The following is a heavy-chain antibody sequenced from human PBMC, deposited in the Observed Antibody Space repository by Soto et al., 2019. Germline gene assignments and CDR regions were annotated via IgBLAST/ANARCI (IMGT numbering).Heavy chain of an antibody. D-gene: IGHD1-26*01. V-gene: IGHV3-74*01. CDR2: IHSDGSST. Sequence: EVQLVKSGGGLVRPGGSLRLSCAASGFTFSYYWMHWVRQARGKGLVWVSRIHSDGSSTTYADFVKGRFIISRDNARNTVDLQMNSVRVEDTAVYYCARGDRGAFDLWGQGTVVTVSS. J-gene: IGHJ3*01. CDR3: ARGDRGAFDL. CDR1: GFTFSYYW.